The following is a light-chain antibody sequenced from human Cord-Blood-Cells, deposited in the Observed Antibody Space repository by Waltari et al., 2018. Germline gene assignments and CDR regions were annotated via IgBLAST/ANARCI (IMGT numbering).Light chain of an antibody. CDR2: SNN. CDR1: SPHIGSLT. Sequence: QSVLTQPPPASGTPGQRCTISCSGSSPHIGSLTVNWCQQLPGTAPKLLIYSNNQRPSGVPDRFSGSKSGTSASLAISGLQSEDEADYYCAAWDDSLNGVVFGGGTKLTVL. V-gene: IGLV1-44*01. CDR3: AAWDDSLNGVV. J-gene: IGLJ2*01.